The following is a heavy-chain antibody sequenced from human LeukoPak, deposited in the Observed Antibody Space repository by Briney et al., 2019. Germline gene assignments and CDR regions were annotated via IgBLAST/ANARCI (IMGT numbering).Heavy chain of an antibody. CDR1: GSFISSSSYY. J-gene: IGHJ4*02. V-gene: IGHV4-39*01. CDR2: IYSSGNT. CDR3: ARRWSTSWTTFDY. Sequence: SETLSLTCTVSGSFISSSSYYWAWIRQPPGKGLEWIVTIYSSGNTYYNPSLKSRVTISVDTSKNQFSLKLNSVTDADTALYYCARRWSTSWTTFDYWGQGTLVTVSS. D-gene: IGHD6-13*01.